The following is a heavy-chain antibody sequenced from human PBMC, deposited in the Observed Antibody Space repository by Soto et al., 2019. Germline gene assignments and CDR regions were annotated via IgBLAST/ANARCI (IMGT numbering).Heavy chain of an antibody. CDR2: IYNDGST. V-gene: IGHV3-66*01. CDR1: GFIVSSSY. D-gene: IGHD4-4*01. Sequence: EVQLVESGGGLVQPGGSLRLSCAASGFIVSSSYMNWVRQAPGKGLEWVSSIYNDGSTYYEDSVKDRFTISRDNSKNTLYLQILSLRAEDTAVYDCARDSYTRYWGQGTLVNVSS. CDR3: ARDSYTRY. J-gene: IGHJ4*02.